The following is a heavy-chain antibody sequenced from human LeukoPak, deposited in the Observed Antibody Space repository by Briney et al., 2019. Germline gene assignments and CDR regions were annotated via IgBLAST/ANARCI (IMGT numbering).Heavy chain of an antibody. Sequence: SVKVSCKASGGTFSSYAISWVRQAPGQGLEWMGGIIPIFGTANYAQKFQGRVTITADESTSTAYMELSSLRSEDTAVYYCARESDVITFGGVIVHPPKLNWFDPWGQGTLVTVSS. CDR2: IIPIFGTA. CDR1: GGTFSSYA. J-gene: IGHJ5*02. D-gene: IGHD3-16*02. V-gene: IGHV1-69*13. CDR3: ARESDVITFGGVIVHPPKLNWFDP.